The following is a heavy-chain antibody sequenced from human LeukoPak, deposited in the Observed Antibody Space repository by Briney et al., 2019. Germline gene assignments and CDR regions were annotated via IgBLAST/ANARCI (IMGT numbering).Heavy chain of an antibody. CDR2: MDTGGSTT. V-gene: IGHV3-74*01. D-gene: IGHD2-15*01. J-gene: IGHJ4*02. CDR1: GFTFSRYW. Sequence: GGSLRLSCAASGFTFSRYWMHWVRQAPGKGLVWVSRMDTGGSTTTYADSVKGRFTISRDNAKNTLYLQMNSLRAEDTAVYYCARVYCSGGSGYYFDYWGQGIPVSVSS. CDR3: ARVYCSGGSGYYFDY.